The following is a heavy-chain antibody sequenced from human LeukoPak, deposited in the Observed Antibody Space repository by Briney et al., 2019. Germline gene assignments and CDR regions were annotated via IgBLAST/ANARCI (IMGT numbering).Heavy chain of an antibody. CDR1: GYTFTSYD. J-gene: IGHJ5*02. Sequence: ASVTVSCTTSGYTFTSYDMNWVRQAAGQGLEWMGWISTYNGKTNYAQKVQDRVTMTTDTSTSTVYMELRSLRSDDTALYFCARDFSNFSYGTWFDPWGQGTLVTVSS. CDR2: ISTYNGKT. CDR3: ARDFSNFSYGTWFDP. V-gene: IGHV1-18*01. D-gene: IGHD1-1*01.